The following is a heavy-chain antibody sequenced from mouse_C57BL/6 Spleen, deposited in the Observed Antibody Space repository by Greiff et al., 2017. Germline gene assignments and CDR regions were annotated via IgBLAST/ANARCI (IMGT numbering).Heavy chain of an antibody. CDR3: ARSENYYDSSIPYYFVY. CDR2: IYPGDGDT. V-gene: IGHV1-82*01. J-gene: IGHJ2*01. Sequence: VQLQESGPELVKPGASVKISCKASGYAFSSSWMNWVKQRPGKGLEWIGRIYPGDGDTNYNGKFKGKATLTADKSSSTAYMQLSSLTSEDSAFYFWARSENYYDSSIPYYFVYWGQGTTLTVSS. D-gene: IGHD1-1*01. CDR1: GYAFSSSW.